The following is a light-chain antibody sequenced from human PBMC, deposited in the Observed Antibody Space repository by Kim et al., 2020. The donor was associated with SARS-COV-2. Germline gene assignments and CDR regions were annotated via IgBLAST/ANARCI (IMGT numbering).Light chain of an antibody. CDR3: QAWDTNTDVV. V-gene: IGLV3-1*01. CDR1: KLGDKY. Sequence: VSPGQTARITCSGDKLGDKYACWYQQKPGQSPVVVIYQDSRRPSGIPERFSGSNSGNTATLTISGTQAMDEADYYCQAWDTNTDVVFGGGTQLTVL. J-gene: IGLJ2*01. CDR2: QDS.